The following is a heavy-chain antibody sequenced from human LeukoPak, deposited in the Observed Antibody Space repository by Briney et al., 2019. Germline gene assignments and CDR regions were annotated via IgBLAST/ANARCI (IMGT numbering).Heavy chain of an antibody. CDR1: GFTFSSHS. CDR3: SRGYDLPYYYYGMDV. CDR2: ISSSSSYI. V-gene: IGHV3-21*01. D-gene: IGHD5-12*01. J-gene: IGHJ6*02. Sequence: GGSLRLSCAASGFTFSSHSMNWVRQAPGKGLEWVSSISSSSSYIYYADSVKGRFTISRDNAKNSLYLQMNSLRAEDTAVYYCSRGYDLPYYYYGMDVWGQGTTVTVSS.